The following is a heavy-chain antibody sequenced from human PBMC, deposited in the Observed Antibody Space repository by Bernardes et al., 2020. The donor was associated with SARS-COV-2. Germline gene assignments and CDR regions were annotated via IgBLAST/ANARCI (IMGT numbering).Heavy chain of an antibody. CDR2: IKRDGSET. Sequence: GGSLRLSCAASGFIFDDYAMHWVRQAPGKGLEWVANIKRDGSETYYVDSVKGRFTISRDNAKNLVFLQMNSLRAEDTAVFYCARSAGMDVWGQGTMVTVSS. CDR3: ARSAGMDV. CDR1: GFIFDDYA. V-gene: IGHV3-7*03. J-gene: IGHJ6*02.